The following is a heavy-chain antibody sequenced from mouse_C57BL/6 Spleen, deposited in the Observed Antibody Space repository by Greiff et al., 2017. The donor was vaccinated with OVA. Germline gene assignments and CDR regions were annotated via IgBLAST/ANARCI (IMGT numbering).Heavy chain of an antibody. V-gene: IGHV1-69*01. CDR1: GYTFTSYW. J-gene: IGHJ2*01. CDR3: ARYYGSRYYFDY. CDR2: IDPSDSYT. Sequence: VQLQQPGAELVMPGASVKLSCKASGYTFTSYWMHWVKQRPGQGLEWIGEIDPSDSYTKYNQKFKGKSTLTVDKSSSPAYMQLSSLTSEDSAVYYCARYYGSRYYFDYWGQGTTLTVSS. D-gene: IGHD1-1*01.